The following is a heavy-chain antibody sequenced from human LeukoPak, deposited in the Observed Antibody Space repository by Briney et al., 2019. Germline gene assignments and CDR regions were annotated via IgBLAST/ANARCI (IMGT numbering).Heavy chain of an antibody. J-gene: IGHJ6*02. Sequence: ASVKVSCKASGGTFSSYAISWVRQAPGQGLEWMGWISAYNGNTNYAQKLQGRVTMTTDTSTSTAYMELRSLRSDDTAVYYCARVSRVVGATDYGIDVWGQGTTVTVSS. CDR2: ISAYNGNT. CDR3: ARVSRVVGATDYGIDV. V-gene: IGHV1-18*01. CDR1: GGTFSSYA. D-gene: IGHD1-26*01.